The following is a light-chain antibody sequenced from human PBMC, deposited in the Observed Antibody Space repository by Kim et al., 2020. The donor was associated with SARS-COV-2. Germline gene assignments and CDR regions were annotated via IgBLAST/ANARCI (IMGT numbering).Light chain of an antibody. CDR2: DAS. J-gene: IGKJ4*01. Sequence: DIQMTQSPSTLSASVGDRVTITCRASQSISSWLAWYQQKPGKAPKLLIYDASSLESGVPSRFSGSGSGTESTLTINSLQPDDFATYNCEQYKSLPTFGGRT. V-gene: IGKV1-5*01. CDR3: EQYKSLPT. CDR1: QSISSW.